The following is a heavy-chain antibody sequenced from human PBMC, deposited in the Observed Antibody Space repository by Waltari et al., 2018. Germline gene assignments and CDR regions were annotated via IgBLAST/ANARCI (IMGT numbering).Heavy chain of an antibody. Sequence: EVQLVESGGGLVKPGGSLRLSCAASGFPFSSYSVNWVRQAPGKGLRWVGSISSTGSYTHDADTVKGRFSISRDNAKNSLYLQMNGLRAEDTAVYYCARGGWGFYLDDWGQGTLVT. CDR1: GFPFSSYS. CDR3: ARGGWGFYLDD. CDR2: ISSTGSYT. V-gene: IGHV3-21*01. D-gene: IGHD7-27*01. J-gene: IGHJ4*02.